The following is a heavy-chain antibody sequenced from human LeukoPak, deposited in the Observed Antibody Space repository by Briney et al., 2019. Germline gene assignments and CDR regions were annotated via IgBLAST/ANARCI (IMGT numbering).Heavy chain of an antibody. CDR3: ARAGVGDTSEWYFDY. CDR1: GGTFSSYA. V-gene: IGHV1-69*13. Sequence: SVKVSCKASGGTFSSYAVSWVRQAPGQGLEWMGGIIPIFGTANYAQKFQGRVTITADESTSTAYMELSSLRSEDTAVYYCARAGVGDTSEWYFDYWGXGTLVTVSS. D-gene: IGHD3-3*01. J-gene: IGHJ4*01. CDR2: IIPIFGTA.